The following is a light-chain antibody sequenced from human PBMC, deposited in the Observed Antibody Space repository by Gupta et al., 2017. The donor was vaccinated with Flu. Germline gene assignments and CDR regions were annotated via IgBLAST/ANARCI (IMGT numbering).Light chain of an antibody. V-gene: IGLV2-14*03. CDR2: DVS. Sequence: QSALTQPDSVSGSPGQSITISCPGTSTDVGAYDYVSWYQQYSGKAPNLLIFDVSNRPSGVPNRFSGSKSGNTASLTISGLQTEDEADYYCGSYSINTYLLFGGGTKLTVL. CDR1: STDVGAYDY. J-gene: IGLJ2*01. CDR3: GSYSINTYLL.